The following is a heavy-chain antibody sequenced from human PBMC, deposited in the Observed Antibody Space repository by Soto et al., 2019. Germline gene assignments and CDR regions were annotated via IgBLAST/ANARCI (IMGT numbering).Heavy chain of an antibody. CDR1: GFTFSSYA. Sequence: EVQLLESGGGLVQPGGSLRLSCAASGFTFSSYAMSWVRQAPGEGLEWVSTISTSGGNTYYADSVKGRFTISRDNSKNTFYLQMTGMRAEDRATYYLASRFEAGIYAFDIWGQGTMVTVS. CDR2: ISTSGGNT. V-gene: IGHV3-23*01. J-gene: IGHJ3*02. D-gene: IGHD6-19*01. CDR3: ASRFEAGIYAFDI.